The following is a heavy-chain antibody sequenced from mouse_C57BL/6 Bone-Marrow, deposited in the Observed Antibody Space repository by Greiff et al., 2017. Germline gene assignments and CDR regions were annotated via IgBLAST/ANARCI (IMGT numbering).Heavy chain of an antibody. CDR3: ARISITTVVAGDFDV. Sequence: QVQLKESGPGLVQPSQSLSITCTVSGFSLTSYGVHWVRQSPGKGLEWLGVIWSGGSTDYNAAFISRLSISKDNSKSQVFFKMNSLQADDTAIYYCARISITTVVAGDFDVWGTGTTVTVSS. CDR1: GFSLTSYG. J-gene: IGHJ1*03. CDR2: IWSGGST. D-gene: IGHD1-1*01. V-gene: IGHV2-2*01.